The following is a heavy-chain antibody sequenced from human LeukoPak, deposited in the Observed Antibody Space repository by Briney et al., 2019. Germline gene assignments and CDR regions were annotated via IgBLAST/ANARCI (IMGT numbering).Heavy chain of an antibody. Sequence: GGSLRLSCGASGITFSSYGMHWVRQAPGKGLEWVASISYDGSNKYYADSVKGRFTISRDNSKNTLFLQMNSLRAEDTAVYYCARRNYYDSSGSIIDYWGQGTLVTVSS. J-gene: IGHJ4*02. D-gene: IGHD3-22*01. CDR3: ARRNYYDSSGSIIDY. CDR1: GITFSSYG. V-gene: IGHV3-30*03. CDR2: ISYDGSNK.